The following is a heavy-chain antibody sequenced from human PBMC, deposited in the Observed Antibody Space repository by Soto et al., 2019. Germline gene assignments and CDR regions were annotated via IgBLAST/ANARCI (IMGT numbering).Heavy chain of an antibody. Sequence: PSETLSLTCAVYGGSFSGYYWSWIRQPPGKGLEWIGEINHSGSTNYNPSLKSRVTISVDTSKNQFSLKLSSVTAADTAVYYCARDTSSRWYSYYYYYYGMDVWGQGTTVTVSS. D-gene: IGHD6-13*01. J-gene: IGHJ6*02. V-gene: IGHV4-34*01. CDR1: GGSFSGYY. CDR3: ARDTSSRWYSYYYYYYGMDV. CDR2: INHSGST.